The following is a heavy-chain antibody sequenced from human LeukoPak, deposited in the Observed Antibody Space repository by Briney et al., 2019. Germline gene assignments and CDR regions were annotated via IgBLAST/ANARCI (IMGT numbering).Heavy chain of an antibody. CDR3: VRRAGDWAVNWIDP. V-gene: IGHV4-39*02. CDR2: FYYDGRT. J-gene: IGHJ5*02. D-gene: IGHD2-21*02. Sequence: SETLSPTCTVSSGSITGSTYYWGWFRQPPGKGLEWIGSFYYDGRTYYSPSLKSRLTLSGDTSKNHFSLKLSSVTAADTAVYYCVRRAGDWAVNWIDPWGQGTLVTVSS. CDR1: SGSITGSTYY.